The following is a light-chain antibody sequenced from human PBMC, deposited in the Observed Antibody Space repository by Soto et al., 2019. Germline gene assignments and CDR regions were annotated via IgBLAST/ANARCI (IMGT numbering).Light chain of an antibody. Sequence: AIRMTQSPSSFSASTGDRVTITCRASQGISSYLAWYQQKPGKAPKLLIYAASTLQSGVPSRFRGSGSGTDFTLTISCLQSEDFETYYCQQYYSYPLTFGGGTKVDIK. V-gene: IGKV1-8*01. J-gene: IGKJ4*01. CDR1: QGISSY. CDR2: AAS. CDR3: QQYYSYPLT.